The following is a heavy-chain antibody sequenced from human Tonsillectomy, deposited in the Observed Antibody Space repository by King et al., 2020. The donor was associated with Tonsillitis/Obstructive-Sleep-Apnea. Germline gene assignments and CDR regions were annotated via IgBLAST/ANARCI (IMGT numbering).Heavy chain of an antibody. J-gene: IGHJ6*03. V-gene: IGHV3-13*01. CDR1: GFTFSNYD. CDR2: IGTAADT. Sequence: VQLVESGGGLVQPGGSLRLSCAASGFTFSNYDMHWVRQAPGKGLEWVSGIGTAADTYFPGSVKGRFTISRENAKNSLYLQMNSRRAGDTAVYYCARASNYYYYMDVWGKGTTVTVSS. CDR3: ARASNYYYYMDV.